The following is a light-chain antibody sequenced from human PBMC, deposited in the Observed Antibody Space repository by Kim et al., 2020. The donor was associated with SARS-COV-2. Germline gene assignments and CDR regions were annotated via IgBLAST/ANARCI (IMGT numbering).Light chain of an antibody. CDR1: QSVSTAY. CDR3: QQCQTTPLT. J-gene: IGKJ4*01. CDR2: ATS. V-gene: IGKV3-20*01. Sequence: EIVLTQSPGTRSLSPGERATLSCRASQSVSTAYLVWYQQKVGQAPRLLLYATSSRAVGVPDRFSGSGSETEFSLTISGLEPDDFAVYYCQQCQTTPLTFGGGTKVDIK.